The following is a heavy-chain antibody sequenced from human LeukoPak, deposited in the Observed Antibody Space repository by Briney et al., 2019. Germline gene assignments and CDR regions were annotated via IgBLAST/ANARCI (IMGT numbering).Heavy chain of an antibody. D-gene: IGHD7-27*01. CDR3: AAAGDPTCDY. V-gene: IGHV3-7*01. CDR2: INEDGSEK. J-gene: IGHJ4*02. CDR1: GFSFGNYW. Sequence: SGGSLRLSCAASGFSFGNYWMKWVRQDPVKGLEWVANINEDGSEKYYVDSVKGRFTISRDNAKNSLYLQMNSLRAEDTAVYYCAAAGDPTCDYWGQGTLVTVSS.